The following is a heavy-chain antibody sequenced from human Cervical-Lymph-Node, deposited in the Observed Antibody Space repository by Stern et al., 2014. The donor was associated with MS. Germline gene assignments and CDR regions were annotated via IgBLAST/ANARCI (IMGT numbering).Heavy chain of an antibody. J-gene: IGHJ2*01. D-gene: IGHD6-19*01. CDR2: IFTSGST. CDR1: GASTDFYF. CDR3: ASSLDSSGWRYFDL. Sequence: VQLVESGPGLVKPSETLSLTCTVAGASTDFYFWSWIRQPAGKGLEWIGRIFTSGSTNYNPSLKSRVTMSVDTSKNQVSLNLSSVTAADTAVYYCASSLDSSGWRYFDLWGRGILVTVSS. V-gene: IGHV4-4*07.